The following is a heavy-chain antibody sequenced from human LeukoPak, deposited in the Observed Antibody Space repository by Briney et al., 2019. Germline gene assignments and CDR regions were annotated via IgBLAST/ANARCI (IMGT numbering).Heavy chain of an antibody. CDR1: GFRFSGFA. CDR2: VWSDGSNK. J-gene: IGHJ4*02. Sequence: GGSLRLSCTAPGFRFSGFAMNWVRQVPGKGLEWVALVWSDGSNKYYADSVKGRFTISRDNSKNTLYLLMNSLRAEDTAVYYCASPAGQQENWGQGTLVTVSS. V-gene: IGHV3-33*08. D-gene: IGHD6-13*01. CDR3: ASPAGQQEN.